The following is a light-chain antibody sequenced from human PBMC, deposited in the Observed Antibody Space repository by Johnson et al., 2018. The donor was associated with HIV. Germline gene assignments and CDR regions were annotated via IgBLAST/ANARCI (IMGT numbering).Light chain of an antibody. J-gene: IGLJ1*01. CDR2: ENN. V-gene: IGLV1-51*01. CDR3: GTWNNSLSANYV. Sequence: QSVLTQPPSVSAAPGHNVSISCSGSSSNIGDNYISWYQQLPGAAPKLLIYENNKRPSGIPYRFSGSKSGTSATLGIAGLQTGDEADYYCGTWNNSLSANYVFGTGTRVTVL. CDR1: SSNIGDNY.